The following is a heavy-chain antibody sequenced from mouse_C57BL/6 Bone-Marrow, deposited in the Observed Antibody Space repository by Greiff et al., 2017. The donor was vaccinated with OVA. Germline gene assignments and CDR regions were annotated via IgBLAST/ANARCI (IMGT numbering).Heavy chain of an antibody. Sequence: QVQLQQSGAELVRPGASVTLSCKASGYTFTDYEMHWLKQTPVHGLEWIGAIDPETGGTAYNQKFKGKAILTADKSSSTAYMELRSLTSEDSAVYYCDYAYYAMDYWGQGTSVTVSS. V-gene: IGHV1-15*01. D-gene: IGHD2-4*01. CDR1: GYTFTDYE. CDR2: IDPETGGT. CDR3: DYAYYAMDY. J-gene: IGHJ4*01.